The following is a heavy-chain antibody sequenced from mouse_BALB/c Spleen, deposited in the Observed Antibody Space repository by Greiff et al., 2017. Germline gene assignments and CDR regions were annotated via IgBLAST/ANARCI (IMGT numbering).Heavy chain of an antibody. V-gene: IGHV2-3*01. Sequence: VQLQQSGPGLVAPSQCLSITCTVSGFSLTSYGVSWVRQPPGKGLEWLGVIWGDGSTNYHSALISRLSISNDNSKSQVFLKLNSLQTDDTDTYYCAKTGSNYYLDYWGQGTTLTVSS. J-gene: IGHJ2*01. CDR2: IWGDGST. CDR3: AKTGSNYYLDY. D-gene: IGHD2-5*01. CDR1: GFSLTSYG.